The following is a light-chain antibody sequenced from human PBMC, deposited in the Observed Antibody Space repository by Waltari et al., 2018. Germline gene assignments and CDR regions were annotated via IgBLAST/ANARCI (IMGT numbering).Light chain of an antibody. CDR3: QAADINGLSWV. CDR2: KDS. CDR1: ALPKQY. Sequence: SSELTQPPSVSVSPGQTARITCFGDALPKQYAIWYQQKSGQAPVQIIYKDSERPSEIPERFSGSTSGTTVTLTISGGQAQDEADYYCQAADINGLSWVFGGGTKLTVL. J-gene: IGLJ3*02. V-gene: IGLV3-25*03.